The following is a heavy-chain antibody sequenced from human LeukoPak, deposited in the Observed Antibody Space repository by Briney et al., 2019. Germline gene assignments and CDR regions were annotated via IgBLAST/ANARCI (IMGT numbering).Heavy chain of an antibody. V-gene: IGHV4-59*08. CDR3: ARHAGGDIVVVPAAISFDY. J-gene: IGHJ4*02. CDR1: GGSISSYY. D-gene: IGHD2-2*01. CDR2: IYSSGST. Sequence: KSSETLSLTCTVSGGSISSYYWSWIRQPPVKGLEWIGCIYSSGSTNYNPSLKSRVTISVDTSKNQFSLKLSSVTAADTAVYYCARHAGGDIVVVPAAISFDYWGQGTLVTVSS.